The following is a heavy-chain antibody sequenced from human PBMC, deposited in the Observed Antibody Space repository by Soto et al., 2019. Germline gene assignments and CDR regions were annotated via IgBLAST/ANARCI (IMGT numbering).Heavy chain of an antibody. CDR2: ISAYNGNT. Sequence: RASVKVSCKASGYTFTSYGISWVRQAPGQGLEWMGWISAYNGNTNYAQKLQGRVTMTTDTSTSTAYMELRSLRSDDTAVYYCARSLVRGVSVRTAFDYWGQGTLVTVSS. CDR3: ARSLVRGVSVRTAFDY. CDR1: GYTFTSYG. J-gene: IGHJ4*02. D-gene: IGHD3-10*01. V-gene: IGHV1-18*01.